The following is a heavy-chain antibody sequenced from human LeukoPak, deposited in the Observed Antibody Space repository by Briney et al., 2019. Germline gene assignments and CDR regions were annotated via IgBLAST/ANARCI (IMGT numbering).Heavy chain of an antibody. Sequence: GGSLRLSCAASGFTFSDYYMSWIRQAPGKGLEWVSYISSSGSTIYYADSVKGRFTISRDNAKNSLYLQMNSLRAEDRAVYYCARDSRRFGSKYYYYGMDVWGQGTTVTVSS. D-gene: IGHD5-24*01. J-gene: IGHJ6*02. V-gene: IGHV3-11*01. CDR3: ARDSRRFGSKYYYYGMDV. CDR2: ISSSGSTI. CDR1: GFTFSDYY.